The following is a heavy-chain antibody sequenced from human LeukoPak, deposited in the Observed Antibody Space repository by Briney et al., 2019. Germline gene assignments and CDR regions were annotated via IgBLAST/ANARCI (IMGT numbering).Heavy chain of an antibody. CDR3: AREGNYGSGSYGGENDAFDI. Sequence: GASVKVSCKASGYTFTGYYMHWVRQAPGQGLEWMGWINPNSGGTNYAQKFQGRVTMTRDTSISTAYMELSRLRSDDTAVYYCAREGNYGSGSYGGENDAFDIWGQGTLVTVSS. CDR1: GYTFTGYY. J-gene: IGHJ3*02. V-gene: IGHV1-2*02. D-gene: IGHD3-10*01. CDR2: INPNSGGT.